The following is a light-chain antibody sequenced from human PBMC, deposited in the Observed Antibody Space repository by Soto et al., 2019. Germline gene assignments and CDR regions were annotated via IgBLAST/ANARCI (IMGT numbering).Light chain of an antibody. CDR1: QSVSSN. Sequence: EIVMTQSPATLSVSQGERATLSCRASQSVSSNLAWYQQKPGQAPRLLIYGASTRATGIPARFSGSGSGTEFTLTISSLQSEDFAVYYCQQYNNWPPATCGQGTKV. CDR3: QQYNNWPPAT. CDR2: GAS. J-gene: IGKJ1*01. V-gene: IGKV3-15*01.